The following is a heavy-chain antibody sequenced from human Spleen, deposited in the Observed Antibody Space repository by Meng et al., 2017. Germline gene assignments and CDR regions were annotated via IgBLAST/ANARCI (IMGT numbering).Heavy chain of an antibody. Sequence: QLQLQESGPGLVKPSETLSLTCTVSGGSISSYYWSWVRQPPGKELESIGHIHSSGRTNYNPSLKSRVTMSVDTSKNQFSLKLSSVTAADTAVYFCARYSSYFLNYWGQGTLVTVSS. J-gene: IGHJ4*02. CDR1: GGSISSYY. CDR3: ARYSSYFLNY. V-gene: IGHV4-59*08. D-gene: IGHD3-22*01. CDR2: IHSSGRT.